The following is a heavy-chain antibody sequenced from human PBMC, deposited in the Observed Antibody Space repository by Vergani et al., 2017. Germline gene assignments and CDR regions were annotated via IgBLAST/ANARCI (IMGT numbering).Heavy chain of an antibody. D-gene: IGHD1-7*01. V-gene: IGHV1-2*02. J-gene: IGHJ4*02. CDR3: ARGRNFIDY. CDR1: GYSFTGYY. CDR2: INPNSGRT. Sequence: QVQLVQSGAEVKNPGASVKVSCKASGYSFTGYYIHWVRQAPGQGLEWMGWINPNSGRTKYAQKFQGRVTMTRDTSITTAYMEVSRLGSDATAVYYCARGRNFIDYWGQGTLVTVSS.